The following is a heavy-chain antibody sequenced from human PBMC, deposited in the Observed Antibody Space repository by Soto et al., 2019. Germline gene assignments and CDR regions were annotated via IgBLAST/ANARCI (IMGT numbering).Heavy chain of an antibody. V-gene: IGHV4-31*03. CDR3: ARARMVRGIIYYYGMDV. Sequence: QVQLQESGPGLVKSSQTLSLTCTVSGGSISSDGNYWSWIRQHPGKGLEWIGYIYYSGSTYYNPSIKSRVTLSVDTSKNQFSLKLNSVTAADTAVYYCARARMVRGIIYYYGMDVWGQGTTVTVSS. CDR2: IYYSGST. D-gene: IGHD3-10*01. CDR1: GGSISSDGNY. J-gene: IGHJ6*02.